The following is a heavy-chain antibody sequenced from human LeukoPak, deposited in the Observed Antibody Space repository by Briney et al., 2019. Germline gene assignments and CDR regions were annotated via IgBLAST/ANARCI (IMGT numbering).Heavy chain of an antibody. Sequence: PGGTLRLSCAASGFTFSSYGMSWVRQAPGKGLEWVSAISGSGGSTYYADSVKGRFTISRDNSKNTLYLQMNSLRAEDTSVYYCAKDLRGGGAFDIWGQGTMVTVSS. CDR2: ISGSGGST. V-gene: IGHV3-23*01. CDR3: AKDLRGGGAFDI. D-gene: IGHD3-10*01. CDR1: GFTFSSYG. J-gene: IGHJ3*02.